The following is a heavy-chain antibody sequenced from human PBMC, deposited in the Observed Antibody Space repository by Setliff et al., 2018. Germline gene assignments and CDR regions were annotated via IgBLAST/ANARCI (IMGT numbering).Heavy chain of an antibody. CDR2: INPHGSEK. Sequence: LRLSCTASGLSYSNDWVSWVRQAPGKGLEWLASINPHGSEKYYADSVKGRFTISRDNAKNSLSLQMNNLRTEDTAVYYCFGAGTCSYWGQGTLVTVSS. V-gene: IGHV3-7*01. CDR3: FGAGTCSY. D-gene: IGHD3-10*01. CDR1: GLSYSNDW. J-gene: IGHJ4*02.